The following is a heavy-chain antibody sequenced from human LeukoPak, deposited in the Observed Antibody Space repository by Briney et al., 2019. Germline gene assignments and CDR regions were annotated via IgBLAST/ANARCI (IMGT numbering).Heavy chain of an antibody. D-gene: IGHD6-19*01. CDR2: ISWNSGSI. V-gene: IGHV3-9*01. CDR3: AREEPYSSGWYGRPLGY. CDR1: GFTFDDYA. J-gene: IGHJ4*02. Sequence: GGSLRLSCAASGFTFDDYAMHWVRQAPGKGLEWVSGISWNSGSIGYADSVKGRFTISRDNAKNSLYLQMNSLRAEDTAVYYCAREEPYSSGWYGRPLGYWGQGTLVTVSS.